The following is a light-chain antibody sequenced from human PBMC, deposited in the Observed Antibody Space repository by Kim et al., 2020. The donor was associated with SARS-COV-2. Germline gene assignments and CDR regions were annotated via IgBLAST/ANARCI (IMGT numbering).Light chain of an antibody. J-gene: IGLJ3*02. V-gene: IGLV3-19*01. CDR1: SLRTFY. Sequence: SSELTQDPAVSVALGQTVRITCQGDSLRTFYASWYQQKPRQAPLVVIYGKNNRPSGIPDRFSGSISGNTASLTITGVQAEDETDYYCSSRDSSGNHRGVF. CDR2: GKN. CDR3: SSRDSSGNHRGV.